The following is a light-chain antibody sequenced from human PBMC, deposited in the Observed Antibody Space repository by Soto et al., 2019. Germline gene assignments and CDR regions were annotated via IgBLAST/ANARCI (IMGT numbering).Light chain of an antibody. Sequence: AIRMTQSPSSLSASTGDRVSITCLASQGISSYLAWYQQKPGKAPKLLIYAASTLQSGVPSRFSGSGSGTDFTLTISCLQSEDFATYYCQQYYSYPWTFGQGTKVDNK. CDR2: AAS. J-gene: IGKJ1*01. V-gene: IGKV1-8*01. CDR3: QQYYSYPWT. CDR1: QGISSY.